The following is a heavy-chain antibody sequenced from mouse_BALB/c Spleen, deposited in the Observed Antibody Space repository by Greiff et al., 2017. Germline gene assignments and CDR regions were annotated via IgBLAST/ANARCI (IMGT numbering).Heavy chain of an antibody. V-gene: IGHV2-9*02. CDR3: ARAPPYDYDGPWFAY. Sequence: VKLQESGPGLVAPSQSLSITCTVSGFSLTSYGVHWVRQPPGKGLEWLGVIWAGGSTNYNSALMSRLSISKDNSKSQVFLKMNSLQTDDTAMYYCARAPPYDYDGPWFAYWGQGTLVTVSA. CDR1: GFSLTSYG. CDR2: IWAGGST. D-gene: IGHD2-4*01. J-gene: IGHJ3*01.